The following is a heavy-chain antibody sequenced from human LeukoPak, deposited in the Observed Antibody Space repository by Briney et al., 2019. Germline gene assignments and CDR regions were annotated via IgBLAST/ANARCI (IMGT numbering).Heavy chain of an antibody. Sequence: SETLSLTCTVSGGSISSYYWSWIRQPPGKGLEWIGSIYYSGSTYYNPSLKSRVTISVDTSKNQFSLKLSSVTAADTAVYYCRVRGVYYYYYYMDVWGKGTTVTVSS. D-gene: IGHD3-10*02. J-gene: IGHJ6*03. V-gene: IGHV4-59*04. CDR3: RVRGVYYYYYYMDV. CDR2: IYYSGST. CDR1: GGSISSYY.